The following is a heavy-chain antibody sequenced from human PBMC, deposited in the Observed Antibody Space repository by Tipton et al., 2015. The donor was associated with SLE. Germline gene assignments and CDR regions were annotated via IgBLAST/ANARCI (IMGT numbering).Heavy chain of an antibody. CDR3: AREVIAVAGRGFYYYMDV. CDR2: IYYSGST. Sequence: TLSLTCTVSGGSISSYYWSWIRKTPGKGLEWIGYIYYSGSTNYNPSLKSRVTITVDTSKNQFSLKLSSVTAADTAVYYCAREVIAVAGRGFYYYMDVWGKGTTVTVSS. V-gene: IGHV4-59*01. J-gene: IGHJ6*03. CDR1: GGSISSYY. D-gene: IGHD6-19*01.